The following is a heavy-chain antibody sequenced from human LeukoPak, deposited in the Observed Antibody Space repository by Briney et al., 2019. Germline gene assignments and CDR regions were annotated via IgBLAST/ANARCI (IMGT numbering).Heavy chain of an antibody. CDR2: MSHDGSYK. CDR1: GFSFGSYA. Sequence: PGGSLRLSCAASGFSFGSYAMHWVRQAPGRGLEWVAVMSHDGSYKYYADSVKGRFTISRDNSKNTLYLQMNSLRAEDAAVYYCARSKIVVVSGGDYWGQGALVTVSS. CDR3: ARSKIVVVSGGDY. J-gene: IGHJ4*02. V-gene: IGHV3-30-3*01. D-gene: IGHD2-21*01.